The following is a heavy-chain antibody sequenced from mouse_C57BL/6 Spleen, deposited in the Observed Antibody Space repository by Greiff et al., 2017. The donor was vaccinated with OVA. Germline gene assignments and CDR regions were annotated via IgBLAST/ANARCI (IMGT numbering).Heavy chain of an antibody. CDR2: IDPENGDT. V-gene: IGHV14-4*01. Sequence: EVQLQQSGAELVRPGASVKLSCTASGFNIKDDYMHWVKQRPEQGLEWIGWIDPENGDTEYASKFQGKATITADTSSNTAYLQLSSLTSEDTAVYYCTLTTVVATEGYFDVWAQGPRSPSPQ. D-gene: IGHD1-1*01. CDR3: TLTTVVATEGYFDV. J-gene: IGHJ1*03. CDR1: GFNIKDDY.